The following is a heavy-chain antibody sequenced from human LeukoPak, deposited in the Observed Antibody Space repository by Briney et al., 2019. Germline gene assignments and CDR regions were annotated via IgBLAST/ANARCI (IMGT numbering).Heavy chain of an antibody. D-gene: IGHD3-10*01. CDR2: INHSGST. V-gene: IGHV4-34*01. CDR3: ARGITMALGYFQH. CDR1: GGSFSGYY. Sequence: TPSETLSLTCAVYGGSFSGYYWSWIRQPPGKGLEWIGEINHSGSTNYNPSLKSRVTISVDTSKNQFSLKLSSVTAADTAVYYCARGITMALGYFQHWGQGTLVTVSS. J-gene: IGHJ1*01.